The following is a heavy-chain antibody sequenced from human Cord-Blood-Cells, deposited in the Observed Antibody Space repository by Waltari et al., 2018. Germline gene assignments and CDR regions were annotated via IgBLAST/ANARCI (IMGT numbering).Heavy chain of an antibody. CDR3: AKDFLAAAGTVDY. Sequence: VQPGRSLRLSCAASGFTFSSYGMHWVRQAPGKGLEWVAVISYDGSNKYYADSVKGRFTISRDNSKNTLYLQMNSLRAEDTAVYYCAKDFLAAAGTVDYWGQGTLVTVSS. CDR2: ISYDGSNK. J-gene: IGHJ4*02. CDR1: GFTFSSYG. D-gene: IGHD6-13*01. V-gene: IGHV3-30*18.